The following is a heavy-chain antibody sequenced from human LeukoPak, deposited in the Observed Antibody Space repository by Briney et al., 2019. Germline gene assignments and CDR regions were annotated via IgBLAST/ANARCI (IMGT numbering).Heavy chain of an antibody. CDR1: GFTFSSYG. Sequence: GGSLRLSCAASGFTFSSYGMHWVRQAPGKGLEWVAVISYDGSNKYYADSVKGRFTTSRDNSKNTLYLQMNSLRAEDTAVYYCAKDPFDYWGQGTLVTVSS. J-gene: IGHJ4*02. CDR2: ISYDGSNK. V-gene: IGHV3-30*18. CDR3: AKDPFDY.